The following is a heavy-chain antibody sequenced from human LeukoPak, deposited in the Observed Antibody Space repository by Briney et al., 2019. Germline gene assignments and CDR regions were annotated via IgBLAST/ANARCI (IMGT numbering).Heavy chain of an antibody. J-gene: IGHJ4*02. CDR2: IYYSGST. D-gene: IGHD6-19*01. V-gene: IGHV4-61*05. Sequence: SETLSLTCTVSGGSISSSSFYWGWIRQPPGKGLEWIGYIYYSGSTNYNPSLKSRVTISVDTSKNQFSLKLSSVTAADTAVYYCARGGEYSSGWYPFDYWGQGTLVTVSS. CDR1: GGSISSSSFY. CDR3: ARGGEYSSGWYPFDY.